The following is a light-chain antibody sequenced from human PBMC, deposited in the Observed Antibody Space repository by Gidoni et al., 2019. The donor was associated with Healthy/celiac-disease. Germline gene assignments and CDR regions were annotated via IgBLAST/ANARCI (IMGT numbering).Light chain of an antibody. J-gene: IGKJ4*01. V-gene: IGKV3-15*01. CDR1: QSVSSN. Sequence: EIVMTQSPATLSVSPGERATLSCRASQSVSSNLAWYQQKPGQAPRLLIYGASTRATGIPARFSGSGSGTEFTLTISSLQSEDFAAYYCQQYNNWPLTFXGXTKVEIK. CDR3: QQYNNWPLT. CDR2: GAS.